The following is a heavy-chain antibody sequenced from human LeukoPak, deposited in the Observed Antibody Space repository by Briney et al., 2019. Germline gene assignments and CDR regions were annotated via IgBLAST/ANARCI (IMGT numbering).Heavy chain of an antibody. Sequence: PSETLSLTCAVYGGSFSSYYWSWIRQPAGKGLEWIGRIYTSGSTNYNPSLKSRVTMSVDTSKNQFSLKLSSVTAADTAVYYCARGMYYDFWSGKTVNNWFDPWGQGTLVTVSS. CDR2: IYTSGST. V-gene: IGHV4-59*10. CDR1: GGSFSSYY. J-gene: IGHJ5*02. CDR3: ARGMYYDFWSGKTVNNWFDP. D-gene: IGHD3-3*01.